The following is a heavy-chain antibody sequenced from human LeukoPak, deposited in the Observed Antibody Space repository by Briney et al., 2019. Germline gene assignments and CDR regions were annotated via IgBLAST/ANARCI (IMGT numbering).Heavy chain of an antibody. Sequence: GESLKISCKGSGYSFTSYWISWVRQMPGKGLEWMGRIDPSDSYTNYSPSFQGHVTISADKSISTAYLQWNSLKASDTAMYYCARHGQGLTGYSWFDPWGQGTLVTVSS. CDR1: GYSFTSYW. CDR2: IDPSDSYT. CDR3: ARHGQGLTGYSWFDP. J-gene: IGHJ5*02. D-gene: IGHD3-9*01. V-gene: IGHV5-10-1*01.